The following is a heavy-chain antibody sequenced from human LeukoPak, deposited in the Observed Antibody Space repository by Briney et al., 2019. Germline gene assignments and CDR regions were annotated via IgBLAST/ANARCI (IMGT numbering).Heavy chain of an antibody. Sequence: ASETLSLTCTVSGGSISSGGYYWSWIRQPPGKGLEWIGYIYHSGSTYYNPSPKSRVTISVDRSKNQFSLKLSSVTAADTAVYYCARGTAKYSSSSPWFDPWGQGTLVTVSS. V-gene: IGHV4-30-2*01. CDR1: GGSISSGGYY. J-gene: IGHJ5*02. CDR3: ARGTAKYSSSSPWFDP. D-gene: IGHD6-6*01. CDR2: IYHSGST.